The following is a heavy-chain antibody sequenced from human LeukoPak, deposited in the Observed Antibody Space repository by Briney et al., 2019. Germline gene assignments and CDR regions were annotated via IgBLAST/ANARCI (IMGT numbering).Heavy chain of an antibody. V-gene: IGHV4-34*01. J-gene: IGHJ3*02. CDR1: SGSFTGFY. D-gene: IGHD6-6*01. CDR3: ARRGSYPNAFDI. Sequence: SETLSLTCAVYSGSFTGFYWSWIRQSPGRGLEWIGEVNHNGGTNYTPSLKSRVTISPDMSKNQFSLKLSSVTAADTAVYFCARRGSYPNAFDIWGQGAMITVSS. CDR2: VNHNGGT.